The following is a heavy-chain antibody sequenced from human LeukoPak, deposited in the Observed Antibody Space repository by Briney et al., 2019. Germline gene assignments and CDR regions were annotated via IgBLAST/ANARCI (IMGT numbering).Heavy chain of an antibody. CDR1: GFIFSDYY. V-gene: IGHV3-11*04. D-gene: IGHD2-2*01. CDR3: ARGAQIVVSPAAQARPGPSGVDY. Sequence: PGGSLRLSCAASGFIFSDYYMSWVRQAPGKGLEWISYINSWGSNIHYADSVKGRFIISRDNANHSLYLEMNSLRAEDTAVYYCARGAQIVVSPAAQARPGPSGVDYWGQGALVTVSS. J-gene: IGHJ4*02. CDR2: INSWGSNI.